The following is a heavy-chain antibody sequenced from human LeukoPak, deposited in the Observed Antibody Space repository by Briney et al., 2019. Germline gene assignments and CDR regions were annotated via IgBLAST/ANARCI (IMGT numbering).Heavy chain of an antibody. J-gene: IGHJ1*01. Sequence: PGGSLRLSCAASGFTFSRYGMSWVRQAPGKGLEWVSGISGSGGGTHYADSVKGRFTISRDHSMNTLYLQMNSLRAEDTAVYYCARASEDCSSTSCYWGLLGYFQHWGQGTLVTVSS. CDR1: GFTFSRYG. D-gene: IGHD2-2*01. CDR3: ARASEDCSSTSCYWGLLGYFQH. CDR2: ISGSGGGT. V-gene: IGHV3-23*01.